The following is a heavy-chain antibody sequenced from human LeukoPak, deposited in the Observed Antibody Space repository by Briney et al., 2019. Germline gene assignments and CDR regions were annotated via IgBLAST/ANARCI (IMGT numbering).Heavy chain of an antibody. D-gene: IGHD6-19*01. V-gene: IGHV3-23*01. J-gene: IGHJ4*02. CDR3: AKISSGWTYFDQ. CDR1: EFTFSSYA. CDR2: ISGSGGSA. Sequence: GSLRLSCAASEFTFSSYAMSWVRQAPEKGLEWVSVISGSGGSANYADSVKGRFTISRDNSKNTLYLQMNSLRVEDTAIYYCAKISSGWTYFDQWGQGTPVTVTS.